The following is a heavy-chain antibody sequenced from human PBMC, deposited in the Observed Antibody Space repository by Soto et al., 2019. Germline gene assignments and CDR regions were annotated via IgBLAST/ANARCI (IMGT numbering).Heavy chain of an antibody. V-gene: IGHV3-74*01. CDR3: ARWLYCSGGSCYSDRYYYGMDV. CDR2: INSDGSST. Sequence: GGSLRLSCAASGFTFSSYWMHWVRQAPGKGLVWVSRINSDGSSTSYADSVKGRFTISRDNAKNTLYLQMNSLRAEGTAVYYCARWLYCSGGSCYSDRYYYGMDVWGQGTTVTVSS. CDR1: GFTFSSYW. J-gene: IGHJ6*02. D-gene: IGHD2-15*01.